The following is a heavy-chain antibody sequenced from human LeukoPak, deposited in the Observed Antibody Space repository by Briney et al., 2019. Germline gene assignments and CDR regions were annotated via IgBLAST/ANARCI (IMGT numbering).Heavy chain of an antibody. J-gene: IGHJ4*02. CDR3: ARLRSDSSSWYLAY. CDR1: GGSISSSSYY. V-gene: IGHV4-39*01. Sequence: SETLSLTCTVSGGSISSSSYYWGWIRQPPGKGLEWIGSIYYSWNTYYNPSLKSRVTISVDTSKNQFSLKLSSVTAADTAVYYCARLRSDSSSWYLAYWGQGTLVTVSS. CDR2: IYYSWNT. D-gene: IGHD6-13*01.